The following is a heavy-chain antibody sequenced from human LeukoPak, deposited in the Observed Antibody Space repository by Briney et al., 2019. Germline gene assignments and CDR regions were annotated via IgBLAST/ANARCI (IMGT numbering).Heavy chain of an antibody. D-gene: IGHD6-13*01. CDR2: INHSGST. CDR3: ARGLGSPIYSSSWYGPYYYYYGMDV. V-gene: IGHV4-34*01. J-gene: IGHJ6*02. CDR1: GGSFSGYY. Sequence: PSETLSLTCAVYGGSFSGYYWSWIRQPPGKGLEWIGEINHSGSTNYNPSLKSRVTISVDTSKNQFSLKLSSVTAADTAVYYCARGLGSPIYSSSWYGPYYYYYGMDVWGQGTTVTVSS.